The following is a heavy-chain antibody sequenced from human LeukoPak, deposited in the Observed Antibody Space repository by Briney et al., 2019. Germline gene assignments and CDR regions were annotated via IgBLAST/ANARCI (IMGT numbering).Heavy chain of an antibody. CDR2: ISASGGT. Sequence: PGGSLRLSCAASGFTFSTYDMSWVRQAPGKGLEWVSVISASGGTDYADSVKGRFTISRDNSKNTLYLQMNSLRAEDTAVYYCAKDVDYGDYGDDYWGQGTLVTVSS. V-gene: IGHV3-23*01. CDR3: AKDVDYGDYGDDY. D-gene: IGHD4-17*01. J-gene: IGHJ4*02. CDR1: GFTFSTYD.